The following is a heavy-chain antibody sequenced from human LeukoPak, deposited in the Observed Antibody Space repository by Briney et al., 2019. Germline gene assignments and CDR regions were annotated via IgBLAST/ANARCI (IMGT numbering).Heavy chain of an antibody. CDR1: GGSISSYY. D-gene: IGHD2-21*01. CDR2: IYYSGST. J-gene: IGHJ4*02. CDR3: ARSGVWAKVGHYSY. Sequence: SETLSLTCTVSGGSISSYYWSWIRQPPGKGLEWIGYIYYSGSTNYNPSLKSRVTISVDTSKNQFSLKLSSVTAADTAVYYCARSGVWAKVGHYSYWGQGTLVTVSS. V-gene: IGHV4-59*01.